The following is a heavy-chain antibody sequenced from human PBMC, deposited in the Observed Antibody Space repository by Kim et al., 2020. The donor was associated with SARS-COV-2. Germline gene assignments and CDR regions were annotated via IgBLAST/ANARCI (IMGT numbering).Heavy chain of an antibody. CDR3: ARHRSSRWNADYYYGMDV. D-gene: IGHD6-13*01. V-gene: IGHV4-39*01. CDR2: IYSYGST. J-gene: IGHJ6*02. Sequence: SETLSLTCTVSGGSISSSSYYWGWIRQPPGKGLEWIGSIYSYGSTYYNPSLRSRVIISVDTSKNQVSLKLSSMTAADTAVYYCARHRSSRWNADYYYGMDVWGQGTTVTVSS. CDR1: GGSISSSSYY.